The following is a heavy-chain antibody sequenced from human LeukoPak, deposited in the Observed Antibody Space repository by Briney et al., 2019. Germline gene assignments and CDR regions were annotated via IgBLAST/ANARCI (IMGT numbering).Heavy chain of an antibody. CDR1: GYTFTSYG. CDR3: ARDPGSGIAADNWFDP. D-gene: IGHD6-13*01. J-gene: IGHJ5*02. CDR2: ISAYNGNT. V-gene: IGHV1-18*01. Sequence: ASVKVSCKASGYTFTSYGIGWVRQAPGQGLEWMGWISAYNGNTNYAQKLQGRVTMTTDTSTSTAYMELRSLRSDDTAVYYCARDPGSGIAADNWFDPWGQGTLVTVSS.